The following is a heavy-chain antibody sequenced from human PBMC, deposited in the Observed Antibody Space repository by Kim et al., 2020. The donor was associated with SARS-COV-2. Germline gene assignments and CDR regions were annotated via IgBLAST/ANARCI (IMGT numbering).Heavy chain of an antibody. V-gene: IGHV4-39*01. D-gene: IGHD6-13*01. CDR3: IYSYTSRLDFDY. CDR2: IYYSGNT. Sequence: SETLSLTCTVSGGSISSSSYYWGWIRQPPGRGLEWIGTIYYSGNTYYNPSLKSRITISVDTSKNKFSLTQSSVTAPDTAVYYCIYSYTSRLDFDYWGQGTLVTVSS. CDR1: GGSISSSSYY. J-gene: IGHJ4*02.